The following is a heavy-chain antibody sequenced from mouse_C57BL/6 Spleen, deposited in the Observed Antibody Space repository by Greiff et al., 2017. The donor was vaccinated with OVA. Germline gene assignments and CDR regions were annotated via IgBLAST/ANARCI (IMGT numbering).Heavy chain of an antibody. Sequence: VQLQESGAELVRPGASVKLSCKASGYTFTDYYINWVKQRPGQGLEWIARIYPGSGNTYYNEKFKGKATLTAEKSSSTAYMQLSSLTSEDSAVYFCASGDYYYGLAYWGQGTLVTVSA. V-gene: IGHV1-76*01. D-gene: IGHD1-1*01. J-gene: IGHJ3*01. CDR2: IYPGSGNT. CDR1: GYTFTDYY. CDR3: ASGDYYYGLAY.